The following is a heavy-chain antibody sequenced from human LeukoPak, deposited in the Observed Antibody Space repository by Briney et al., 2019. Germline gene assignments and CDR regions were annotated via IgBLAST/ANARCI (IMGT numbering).Heavy chain of an antibody. V-gene: IGHV4-61*01. CDR2: IYYGGNT. D-gene: IGHD4-11*01. CDR3: ARGMTTNYYYYYGMDV. CDR1: GDSVSSSNYY. J-gene: IGHJ6*02. Sequence: SETLSLTCAVSGDSVSSSNYYWSWIRQPPGKGLEWIGYIYYGGNTDYNPSLKSRVTISVDTSKNQFSLKLSSVTAADTAVYYCARGMTTNYYYYYGMDVWGQGTTVTVSS.